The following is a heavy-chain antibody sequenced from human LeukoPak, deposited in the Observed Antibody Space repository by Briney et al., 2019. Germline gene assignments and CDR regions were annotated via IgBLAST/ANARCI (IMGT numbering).Heavy chain of an antibody. CDR1: GFTFSDYY. CDR2: IKSKSDGGTT. CDR3: AHGLWHYDAFDV. J-gene: IGHJ3*01. D-gene: IGHD3-10*01. V-gene: IGHV3-15*01. Sequence: GGSLRLSCAASGFTFSDYYMSWIRQAPGKGLEWVGRIKSKSDGGTTDYAAPVKGRFTISRDDPKITLYLQMNSLKTEDTAVYYCAHGLWHYDAFDVWGQGTMVTVSS.